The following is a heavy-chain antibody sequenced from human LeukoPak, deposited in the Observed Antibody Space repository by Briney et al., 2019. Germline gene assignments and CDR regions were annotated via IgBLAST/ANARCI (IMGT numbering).Heavy chain of an antibody. J-gene: IGHJ4*02. V-gene: IGHV3-66*01. CDR1: GFTVSNNY. Sequence: PGGSLRLSCAASGFTVSNNYMSWVRQAPGKGLDWVSVLYTDGSTHYADSVRGRFTISRDNSKNTLYLQMNSLRAEDTAMYYCARDGVAQQLVHYFDYWGQGTLVTVSS. CDR2: LYTDGST. D-gene: IGHD6-13*01. CDR3: ARDGVAQQLVHYFDY.